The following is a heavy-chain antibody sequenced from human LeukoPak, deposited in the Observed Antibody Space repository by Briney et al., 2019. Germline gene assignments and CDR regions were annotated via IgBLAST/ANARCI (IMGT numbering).Heavy chain of an antibody. J-gene: IGHJ4*02. D-gene: IGHD6-19*01. CDR1: GGSFSGYY. CDR2: INHSGST. V-gene: IGHV4-34*01. CDR3: ARSDAVAGIDY. Sequence: PSETLSLTCAVYGGSFSGYYWSWIRQPPGKGLEWIGEINHSGSTNYNPSLKRRVAISVDTSKNQFSLKLGSVTAADTAVYYCARSDAVAGIDYWGQGTLVTVSS.